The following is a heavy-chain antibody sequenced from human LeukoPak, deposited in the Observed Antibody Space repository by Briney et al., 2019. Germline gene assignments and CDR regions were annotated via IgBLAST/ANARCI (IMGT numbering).Heavy chain of an antibody. CDR2: IYYSGST. CDR1: GGSISSYY. CDR3: ARSGYSSSSVVGAFDI. J-gene: IGHJ3*02. Sequence: TSETLSLTCTVSGGSISSYYWSWIRQPPGKGLEWIGYIYYSGSTNYNPSLKSRVTISVDTSKNQFSLKLSSVTAADTAVYYCARSGYSSSSVVGAFDIWGQGTMVTVSS. V-gene: IGHV4-59*01. D-gene: IGHD6-13*01.